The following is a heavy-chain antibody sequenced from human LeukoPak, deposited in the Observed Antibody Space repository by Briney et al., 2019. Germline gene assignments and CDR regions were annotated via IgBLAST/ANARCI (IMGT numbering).Heavy chain of an antibody. J-gene: IGHJ4*02. D-gene: IGHD6-19*01. CDR3: ARDSGSGWYDVYYFDY. CDR2: IYTSGST. Sequence: PSETLSLTCTVSGGSISSYYWSWIRQPAGKRLEWIGRIYTSGSTNYNPSLKSRVTMSVDTSKNQFSLKLSSVTAADTAVYYCARDSGSGWYDVYYFDYWGQGTLVTVSS. CDR1: GGSISSYY. V-gene: IGHV4-4*07.